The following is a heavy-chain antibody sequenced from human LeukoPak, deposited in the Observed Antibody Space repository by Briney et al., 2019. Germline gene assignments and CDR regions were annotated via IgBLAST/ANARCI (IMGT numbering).Heavy chain of an antibody. CDR1: GGSISSYY. D-gene: IGHD3-3*01. Sequence: SETLSLTCTASGGSISSYYWSWIRQPPGKGLEWIGYIYYSGSTNYNPSLKSRVTISVDTSKNQFSLKLSSVTAADTAVYYCARTIFGVVIYFDYWGQGTLVTVSS. CDR3: ARTIFGVVIYFDY. CDR2: IYYSGST. J-gene: IGHJ4*02. V-gene: IGHV4-59*01.